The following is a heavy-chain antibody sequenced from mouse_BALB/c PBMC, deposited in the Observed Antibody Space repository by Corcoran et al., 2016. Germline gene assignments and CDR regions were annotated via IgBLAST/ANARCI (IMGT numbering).Heavy chain of an antibody. CDR1: GFTFSGFW. CDR3: MRYPNDYGNYGWYFDV. V-gene: IGHV11-2*02. J-gene: IGHJ1*01. D-gene: IGHD2-1*01. CDR2: INSDGSAI. Sequence: EVQLLETGGGLVQPGGSRGLSCEGSGFTFSGFWMSWVRQLPGKTLERIGDINSDGSAINYAPSIKDRFTIVRDNDKSTLYLQMSKGRSEDTATYFCMRYPNDYGNYGWYFDVWGAGTTVTVSS.